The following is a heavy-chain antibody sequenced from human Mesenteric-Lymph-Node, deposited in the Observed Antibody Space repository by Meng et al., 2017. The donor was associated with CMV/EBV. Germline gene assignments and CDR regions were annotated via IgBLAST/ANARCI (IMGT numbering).Heavy chain of an antibody. D-gene: IGHD3-16*01. CDR1: GFTFSSYW. CDR2: IKQDGSEK. Sequence: GESLKISCAASGFTFSSYWMSWVRQTPGKGLEWVANIKQDGSEKYYVDSVKGRFTISRDNAKNSLYLQMNSLRAEDTAVYYCARDGGPRYTKGGYYFDYWGQGTLVTVSS. CDR3: ARDGGPRYTKGGYYFDY. V-gene: IGHV3-7*01. J-gene: IGHJ4*02.